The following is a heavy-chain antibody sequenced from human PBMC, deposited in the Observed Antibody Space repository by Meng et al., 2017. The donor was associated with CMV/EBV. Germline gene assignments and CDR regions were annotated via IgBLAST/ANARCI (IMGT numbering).Heavy chain of an antibody. CDR1: GGSISSSSYY. CDR3: ARHRQQLILHAFDI. J-gene: IGHJ3*02. D-gene: IGHD6-13*01. V-gene: IGHV4-39*01. CDR2: IYYSGST. Sequence: GSLRLSCTVSGGSISSSSYYWGWIRQPPGKGLEWIGSIYYSGSTYYNPSLKSRVTISVDTSKNQFSLKLSSVTAADTAVYYCARHRQQLILHAFDIWGQGTTVTVSS.